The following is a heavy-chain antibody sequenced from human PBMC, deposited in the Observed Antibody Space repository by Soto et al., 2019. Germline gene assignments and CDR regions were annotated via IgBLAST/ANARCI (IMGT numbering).Heavy chain of an antibody. Sequence: QVQLVESGGGVVQPGRSLRLSCAASGFTFSSYGMHWVRQAPGKGLEWVAVIWYDGSSKYYADSEKGRFTISRDNSKNTLYLQMDSLRAEDTAVYYCARVDRGSSLFYYYYGMDVWGQGTTVTVSS. J-gene: IGHJ6*02. D-gene: IGHD6-6*01. CDR3: ARVDRGSSLFYYYYGMDV. V-gene: IGHV3-33*01. CDR1: GFTFSSYG. CDR2: IWYDGSSK.